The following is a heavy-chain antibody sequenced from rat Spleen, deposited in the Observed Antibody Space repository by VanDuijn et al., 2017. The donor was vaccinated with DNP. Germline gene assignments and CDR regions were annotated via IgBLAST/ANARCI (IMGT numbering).Heavy chain of an antibody. CDR2: INNAGST. J-gene: IGHJ2*01. CDR3: AVQLGVFDY. V-gene: IGHV3-3*01. D-gene: IGHD5-1*01. CDR1: GYSITSNHK. Sequence: EVQLQESGPGLVKPSQSLSLTCSVTGYSITSNHKWSWIRKFPGNELEWMGDINNAGSTNYNPSLKGRFSITRDTSKNQFFLQVNSVGNEDTATYYCAVQLGVFDYWGQGVMVIVSS.